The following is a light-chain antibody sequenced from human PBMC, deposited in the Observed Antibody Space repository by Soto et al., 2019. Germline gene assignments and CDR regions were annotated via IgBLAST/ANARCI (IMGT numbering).Light chain of an antibody. Sequence: EIVLTQSPGTLSLSPGERATLSCRASQSLGASYLAWYQQKPGQAPRLLIYRTSNRASGIPDRFSGSGSGPDFTLTISRLEPEDFAVYYCQQYHSSPPMYTFGQGTKLEIK. CDR1: QSLGASY. CDR2: RTS. J-gene: IGKJ2*01. V-gene: IGKV3-20*01. CDR3: QQYHSSPPMYT.